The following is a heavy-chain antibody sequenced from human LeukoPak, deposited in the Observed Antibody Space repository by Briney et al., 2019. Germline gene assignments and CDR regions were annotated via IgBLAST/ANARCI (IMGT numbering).Heavy chain of an antibody. Sequence: GGSLRLSCAASGFTFDDYAMHWVRQAPGKGLEWVSGISWNSGSIGYADSVKGRFTISRDNAKNSLYLQMNSLRAEDTALYYCAKDSHPDPDAFDIWAKGQWSPSLQ. J-gene: IGHJ3*02. CDR3: AKDSHPDPDAFDI. V-gene: IGHV3-9*01. D-gene: IGHD1-14*01. CDR2: ISWNSGSI. CDR1: GFTFDDYA.